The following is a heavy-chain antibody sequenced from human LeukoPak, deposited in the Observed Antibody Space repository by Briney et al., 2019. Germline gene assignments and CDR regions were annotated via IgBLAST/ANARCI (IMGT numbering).Heavy chain of an antibody. Sequence: SQTLSLTCAISGDSVSSNSAAWNWIRQSPSRGLEWLGRTYYRSKWYNDYAVSVKSRITINPDTSKNQFSLQLDSVTPEDTAVYYCARDAEKRYSSSWYPYNWFDPWGQGTLVTVSS. D-gene: IGHD6-13*01. CDR1: GDSVSSNSAA. CDR3: ARDAEKRYSSSWYPYNWFDP. J-gene: IGHJ5*02. CDR2: TYYRSKWYN. V-gene: IGHV6-1*01.